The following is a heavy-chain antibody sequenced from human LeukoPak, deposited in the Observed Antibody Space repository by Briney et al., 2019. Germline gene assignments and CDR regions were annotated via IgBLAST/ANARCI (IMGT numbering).Heavy chain of an antibody. CDR1: GFTVSSNY. Sequence: PGGSLRLSCAASGFTVSSNYMSWVRQAPGQGLEWVSIIYSGGSTYYADSVKGRFTISRDNSKNTLFLQMNSLRAEDTAVYYCASGGRWLQAPFDFWGQGTLVTVSS. CDR3: ASGGRWLQAPFDF. V-gene: IGHV3-53*01. D-gene: IGHD5-24*01. CDR2: IYSGGST. J-gene: IGHJ4*02.